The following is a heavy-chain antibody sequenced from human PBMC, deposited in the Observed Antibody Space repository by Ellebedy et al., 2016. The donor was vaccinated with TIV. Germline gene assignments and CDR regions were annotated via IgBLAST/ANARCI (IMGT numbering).Heavy chain of an antibody. CDR1: GFTFSDYY. V-gene: IGHV3-11*01. D-gene: IGHD2-2*01. CDR3: ARDARFIDQQHNWFDP. Sequence: GESLKISYAASGFTFSDYYMIWIRQAPGKGLEWVSYISNSGSTIYYADSVKGRFTISRDNAQNSLSLLMNSLRAEDTAVYYCARDARFIDQQHNWFDPWGQGTLVTVSS. J-gene: IGHJ5*02. CDR2: ISNSGSTI.